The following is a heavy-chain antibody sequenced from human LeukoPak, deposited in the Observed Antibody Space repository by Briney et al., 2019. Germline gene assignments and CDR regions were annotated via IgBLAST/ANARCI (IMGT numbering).Heavy chain of an antibody. Sequence: GGSLRLSCAASGFTFSDYYMSWIRQAPGKGLEWVSYISSSGSTIYYADSVKGRFTISRDNSQNTLYLQMNSLRAEDTAVYYCAKDSKYCGGDCYSWFEPWGQGTLVTVSS. D-gene: IGHD2-21*02. V-gene: IGHV3-11*01. J-gene: IGHJ5*02. CDR2: ISSSGSTI. CDR1: GFTFSDYY. CDR3: AKDSKYCGGDCYSWFEP.